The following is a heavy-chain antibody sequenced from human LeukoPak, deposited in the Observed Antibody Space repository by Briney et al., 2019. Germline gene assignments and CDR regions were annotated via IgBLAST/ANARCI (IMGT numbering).Heavy chain of an antibody. J-gene: IGHJ6*02. CDR3: ATPSVSGQEGYYYGMDV. Sequence: SETLSLTCTVSGGSISSYYWSWIRQPPVKGLEWIGYIYYSGSTNYNPSLKSRVTISVDTSKNQFSLKLSSVTAADTAVYYCATPSVSGQEGYYYGMDVWGQGTTVTVSS. CDR2: IYYSGST. CDR1: GGSISSYY. D-gene: IGHD4-23*01. V-gene: IGHV4-59*01.